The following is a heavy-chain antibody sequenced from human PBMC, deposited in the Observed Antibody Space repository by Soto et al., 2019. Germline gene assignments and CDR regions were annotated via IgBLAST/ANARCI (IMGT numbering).Heavy chain of an antibody. CDR1: GYSFTSYW. D-gene: IGHD3-10*01. CDR2: IYPGDSDT. Sequence: GESLKISCKGSGYSFTSYWIGWVRQMPGKGLEWMGIIYPGDSDTRYSPSFQGQVTISADKSISTAYLQWSSLKASDTAMYYCARGKFGELPYGAFDIWGQGTMVTVSS. CDR3: ARGKFGELPYGAFDI. V-gene: IGHV5-51*01. J-gene: IGHJ3*02.